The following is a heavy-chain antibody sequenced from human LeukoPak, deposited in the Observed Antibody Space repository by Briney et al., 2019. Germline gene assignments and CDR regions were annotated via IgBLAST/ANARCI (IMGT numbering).Heavy chain of an antibody. CDR2: IVVGSGNT. V-gene: IGHV1-58*01. J-gene: IGHJ1*01. CDR1: GFTFTSSA. D-gene: IGHD6-13*01. CDR3: AAGGSSRWYLIDH. Sequence: GTSVTVSFKSSGFTFTSSALQWVRQARGQGQGWIGWIVVGSGNTNYAQKFQERVTITRDMSTGTAYMELSSLRAEDTAVYYCAAGGSSRWYLIDHWGRGSQVTVSS.